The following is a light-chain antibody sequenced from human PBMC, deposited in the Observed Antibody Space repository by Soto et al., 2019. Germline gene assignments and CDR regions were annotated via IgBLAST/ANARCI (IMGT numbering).Light chain of an antibody. Sequence: QSALTQPASLSGSPGQSIAISCTGTSSDVGGYVYVSWYQHHPGKAPKVMIYDVSYRRSGVSNRFSGSKSGNTSSLTISGLQAENEADDYCTSYSSSSNYVFGPGTDVTVL. CDR1: SSDVGGYVY. CDR3: TSYSSSSNYV. J-gene: IGLJ1*01. CDR2: DVS. V-gene: IGLV2-14*03.